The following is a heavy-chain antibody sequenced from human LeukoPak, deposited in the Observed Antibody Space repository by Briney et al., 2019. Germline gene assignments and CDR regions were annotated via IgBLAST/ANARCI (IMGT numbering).Heavy chain of an antibody. Sequence: SGPALVKPTQPLTLTCTFSGFSLSTSGMRVSWIRQPPGKALEWLTRIDWDGDKFYSTSLKTRLTISRDTSKNQVVFTMTNMDPVDTATYYCARGSGREVPAAMAFGYWGQGALVTVSS. D-gene: IGHD2-2*01. CDR1: GFSLSTSGMR. V-gene: IGHV2-70*04. CDR3: ARGSGREVPAAMAFGY. CDR2: IDWDGDK. J-gene: IGHJ4*02.